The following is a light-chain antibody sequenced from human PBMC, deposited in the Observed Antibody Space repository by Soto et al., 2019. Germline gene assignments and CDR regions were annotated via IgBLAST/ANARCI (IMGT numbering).Light chain of an antibody. Sequence: NVLTQSPATLSLSPGERATLSCRASQSVSSYLAWYQQKPGQAPRLLIYDASNRATGIPARFSGSGSGTDFTLTISSLEPEDFAVYYCQQRSNWPPKITFGQGTRLEIK. CDR1: QSVSSY. V-gene: IGKV3-11*01. CDR2: DAS. CDR3: QQRSNWPPKIT. J-gene: IGKJ5*01.